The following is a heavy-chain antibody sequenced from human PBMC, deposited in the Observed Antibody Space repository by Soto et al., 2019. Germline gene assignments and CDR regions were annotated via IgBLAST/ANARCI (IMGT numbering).Heavy chain of an antibody. D-gene: IGHD2-21*01. Sequence: PGGSLRLSXAASGFTFSTYWMNWVRQAPGKGLVWLAGIKSDGTIANSADSVKGRFTISRDNAQNILYLQMNSLRAEDTAVYYCTRLSGDHSAFFYYGMDVWGQGTTVTVSS. CDR1: GFTFSTYW. CDR3: TRLSGDHSAFFYYGMDV. CDR2: IKSDGTIA. V-gene: IGHV3-74*01. J-gene: IGHJ6*02.